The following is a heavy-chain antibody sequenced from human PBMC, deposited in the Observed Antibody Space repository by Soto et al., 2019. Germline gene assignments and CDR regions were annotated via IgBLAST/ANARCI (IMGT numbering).Heavy chain of an antibody. CDR2: IDNAGTDS. CDR1: GFTLSGPS. J-gene: IGHJ6*04. Sequence: EVQLVESGGGLVQPGGSLRLSCAASGFTLSGPSMHWVRQAPGKGLVWVSGIDNAGTDSTYADSVKGRFTSSRDNAKNMLYLQMNSLRVEDTAVYYCARGWFGPDVWGKGTTVTVSS. V-gene: IGHV3-74*01. CDR3: ARGWFGPDV. D-gene: IGHD3-10*01.